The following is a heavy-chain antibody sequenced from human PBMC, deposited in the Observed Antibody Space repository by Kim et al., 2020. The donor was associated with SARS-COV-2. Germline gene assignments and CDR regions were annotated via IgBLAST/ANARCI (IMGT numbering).Heavy chain of an antibody. D-gene: IGHD1-26*01. V-gene: IGHV3-33*01. CDR1: GFTFSSYG. CDR2: IWYDGSNK. J-gene: IGHJ4*02. CDR3: AREAPNSGGYSEYFDY. Sequence: GGSLRLSCAASGFTFSSYGMHWVRQAPGKGLEWVAVIWYDGSNKYYADSVKGRFTISRDNSKNTLYLQMNSLRAEDTAVYYCAREAPNSGGYSEYFDYWGQGTLVTVSS.